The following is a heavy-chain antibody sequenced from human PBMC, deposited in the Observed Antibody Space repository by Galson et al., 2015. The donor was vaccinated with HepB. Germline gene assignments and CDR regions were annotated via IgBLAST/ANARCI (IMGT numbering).Heavy chain of an antibody. V-gene: IGHV1-69*13. J-gene: IGHJ4*02. D-gene: IGHD2-2*01. CDR1: GGTFSSYA. Sequence: SVKVSCKASGGTFSSYAISWVRQAPGQGLEWMGGIIPIFGTANYAQKFQGRVTITADESTSTAYMELSSLRSEDTAVYYCATRDIVVVPAAKGYFDYWGQGTLVTVSS. CDR3: ATRDIVVVPAAKGYFDY. CDR2: IIPIFGTA.